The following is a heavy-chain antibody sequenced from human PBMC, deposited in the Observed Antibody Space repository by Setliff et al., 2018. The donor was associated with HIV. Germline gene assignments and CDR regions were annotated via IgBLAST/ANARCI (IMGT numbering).Heavy chain of an antibody. D-gene: IGHD2-8*01. V-gene: IGHV4-61*08. CDR2: LYYSGSI. J-gene: IGHJ4*02. Sequence: PSETLSLTCNVSAASVGTGAYYWSWIRQSPGKGLEWLGYLYYSGSIDYNPSLKTRVSISIDMSMNQFSLKMSSVTAADTAVYFCARGLRTSLVFFDSWGQGILVTVSS. CDR3: ARGLRTSLVFFDS. CDR1: AASVGTGAYY.